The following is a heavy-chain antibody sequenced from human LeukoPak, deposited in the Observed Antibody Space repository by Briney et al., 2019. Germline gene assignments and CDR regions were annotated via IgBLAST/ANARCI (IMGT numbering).Heavy chain of an antibody. CDR3: AKVSPGRFLEWLSAFDI. V-gene: IGHV3-23*01. Sequence: GGSLRLSCAASGFVFSSYAMSWVRQAPGKGLEWVSAISGSGGSTYYADSVKGRFTISRDNSKNTLYLQMNSLRAEDTAVYYCAKVSPGRFLEWLSAFDIWGQGTMVTVSS. CDR2: ISGSGGST. J-gene: IGHJ3*02. CDR1: GFVFSSYA. D-gene: IGHD3-3*01.